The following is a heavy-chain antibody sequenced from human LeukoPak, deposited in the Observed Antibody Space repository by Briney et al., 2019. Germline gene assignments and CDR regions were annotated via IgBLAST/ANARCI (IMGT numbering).Heavy chain of an antibody. J-gene: IGHJ3*02. V-gene: IGHV3-7*05. CDR2: INAHGSEI. D-gene: IGHD3-16*01. CDR3: ARDHAFGALDI. Sequence: PGGSLRLSCAASAFTFISSWMGWVRQVPGKGLYWVADINAHGSEILYVDSAKGRFTISRNNAKNSVHQQMNSLTADDTAVYSCARDHAFGALDIWGQGTVVTVSS. CDR1: AFTFISSW.